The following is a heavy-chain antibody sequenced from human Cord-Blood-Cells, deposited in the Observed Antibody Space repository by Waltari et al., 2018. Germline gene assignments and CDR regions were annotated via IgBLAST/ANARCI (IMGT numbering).Heavy chain of an antibody. J-gene: IGHJ2*01. CDR1: GFTFSSYS. CDR2: ISSSSSYI. V-gene: IGHV3-21*01. CDR3: ARVPPYSSSWYWYFDL. Sequence: EVQLVESGGGLVKPGGSLRLSCAASGFTFSSYSMNWVRQAPGKGLEWVSSISSSSSYIYYADSVKGRFTISRDNAKNSLYLQMNSLRAEDTAVYYCARVPPYSSSWYWYFDLWGRGTLVTVSS. D-gene: IGHD6-13*01.